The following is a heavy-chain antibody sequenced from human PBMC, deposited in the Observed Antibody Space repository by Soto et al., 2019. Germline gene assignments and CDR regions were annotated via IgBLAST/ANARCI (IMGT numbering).Heavy chain of an antibody. V-gene: IGHV4-30-4*01. CDR2: IYYSGST. CDR3: ARGDLDSSGYYY. J-gene: IGHJ4*02. Sequence: QVQLQESGPGLVKPSQTLSLTCTVSGGSISSGDYYWRWIRQPPRKGLEWIGYIYYSGSTYYNPSLKSRVTISVDTDKNQFSLKLSSVTAADTAVYYCARGDLDSSGYYYWGQGPLVTVSS. D-gene: IGHD3-22*01. CDR1: GGSISSGDYY.